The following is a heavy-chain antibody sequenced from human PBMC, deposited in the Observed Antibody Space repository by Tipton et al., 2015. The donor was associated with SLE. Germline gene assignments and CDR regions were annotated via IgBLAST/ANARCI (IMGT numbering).Heavy chain of an antibody. J-gene: IGHJ4*02. Sequence: TLSLTCTVSGGSISSNSYYWGWIRQPPGKGLEWIGTINYSGRTYYNASLKSRVTISVDTSKNQFSLNLRSVPAADTAVYYCARALGSCSSTGCYPPYFDYWGRGTLVTVSS. CDR2: INYSGRT. D-gene: IGHD2-2*03. CDR1: GGSISSNSYY. CDR3: ARALGSCSSTGCYPPYFDY. V-gene: IGHV4-39*07.